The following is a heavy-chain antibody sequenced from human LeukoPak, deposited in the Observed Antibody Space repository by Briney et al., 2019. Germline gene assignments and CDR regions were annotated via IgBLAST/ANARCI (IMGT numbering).Heavy chain of an antibody. Sequence: PGGSLRLSCAASGFTFSSYAMHWVRQAPRKGLEYVSAISSNGGSTYYANSVKGRFTISRDNSKNTLYLQMGSLRAEDMAVYYCARDHDFWSGRGPWFDPWGQGTLVTVSS. D-gene: IGHD3-3*01. CDR3: ARDHDFWSGRGPWFDP. J-gene: IGHJ5*02. CDR1: GFTFSSYA. V-gene: IGHV3-64*01. CDR2: ISSNGGST.